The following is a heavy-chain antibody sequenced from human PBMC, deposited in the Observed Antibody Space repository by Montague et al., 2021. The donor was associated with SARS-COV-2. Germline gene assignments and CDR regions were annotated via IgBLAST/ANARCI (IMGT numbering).Heavy chain of an antibody. CDR1: AGSISCHY. D-gene: IGHD3-10*01. CDR2: IYYSGGA. J-gene: IGHJ5*02. Sequence: SETLSLTCSVSAGSISCHYLAWVRQPPGKGLEWNAYIYYSGGALYNPSLQIRVTMSVDTSNNQFSLNLTSVTPADTAVYYCARAVSVRRAVSWFDPWGQGALVTVSS. V-gene: IGHV4-59*11. CDR3: ARAVSVRRAVSWFDP.